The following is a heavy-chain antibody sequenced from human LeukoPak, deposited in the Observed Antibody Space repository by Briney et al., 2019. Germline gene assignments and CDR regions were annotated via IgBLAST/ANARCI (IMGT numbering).Heavy chain of an antibody. CDR2: IPNDGSNK. J-gene: IGHJ4*02. CDR3: AKDGYSYGHRLVD. Sequence: GRSLRLSCAASGFTFSSYGMHRVRQAPGKGQEWVAVIPNDGSNKYYADPVKGRFTISRDNSKNTLYLQMNSLRAEDTAVYYCAKDGYSYGHRLVDWGQGTLVTVSS. CDR1: GFTFSSYG. V-gene: IGHV3-30*18. D-gene: IGHD5-18*01.